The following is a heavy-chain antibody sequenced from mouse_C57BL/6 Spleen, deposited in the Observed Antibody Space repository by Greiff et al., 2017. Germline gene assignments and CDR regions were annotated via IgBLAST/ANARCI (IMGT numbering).Heavy chain of an antibody. V-gene: IGHV5-17*01. CDR3: ARPRDYYEGYYYAMDY. CDR1: GFTFSDYG. CDR2: ISSGSSTI. J-gene: IGHJ4*01. D-gene: IGHD1-1*01. Sequence: EVKVVESGGGLVKPGGSLKLSCAASGFTFSDYGMHWVRQAPEKGLEWVAYISSGSSTIYYADTVKCRFTISRENAKNTLFLQRTILRSEDTAMYYCARPRDYYEGYYYAMDYWGQGPSVTVSS.